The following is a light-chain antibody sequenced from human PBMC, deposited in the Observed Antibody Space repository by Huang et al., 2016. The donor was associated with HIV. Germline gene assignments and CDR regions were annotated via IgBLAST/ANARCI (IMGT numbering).Light chain of an antibody. CDR1: QSVYSSSTSKDY. CDR2: WAS. J-gene: IGKJ1*01. V-gene: IGKV4-1*01. Sequence: DIIMTQSPDSLAVSLGERATLNCRSSQSVYSSSTSKDYMAWFQQKPGQPPRLLLFWASTREAGVLDRFSGSGSGTHFTLTIANLEAEDAAIYYCQQYYSSPQTFGQGTRVEVK. CDR3: QQYYSSPQT.